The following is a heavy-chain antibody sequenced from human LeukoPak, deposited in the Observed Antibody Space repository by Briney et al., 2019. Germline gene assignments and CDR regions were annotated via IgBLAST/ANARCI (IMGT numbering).Heavy chain of an antibody. J-gene: IGHJ6*03. Sequence: GGSLRLSCAASGFTFSSYAMHWVRQAPGKGLEWVAVISYDGSNKYYADSVKGRFTISRDNSKNTLYLQMNSLRAEDTAVYYCARDVGMVYAYDYYYMDVWGKGTTVTVSS. CDR1: GFTFSSYA. D-gene: IGHD2-8*01. CDR2: ISYDGSNK. CDR3: ARDVGMVYAYDYYYMDV. V-gene: IGHV3-30*04.